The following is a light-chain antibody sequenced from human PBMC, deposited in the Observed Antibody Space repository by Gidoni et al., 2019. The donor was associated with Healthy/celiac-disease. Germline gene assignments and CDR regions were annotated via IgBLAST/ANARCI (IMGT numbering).Light chain of an antibody. CDR2: GAS. CDR3: QQYGSSPT. Sequence: EIVLTQPPGTLSFSPGERATLSCRASQSVSSSYLAWYQQKPGQAPRLLIYGASSRATGIPDRFSGSGSGTDFTLTISRLEPEDFAVYYCQQYGSSPTFGGGTKVEIK. CDR1: QSVSSSY. J-gene: IGKJ4*01. V-gene: IGKV3-20*01.